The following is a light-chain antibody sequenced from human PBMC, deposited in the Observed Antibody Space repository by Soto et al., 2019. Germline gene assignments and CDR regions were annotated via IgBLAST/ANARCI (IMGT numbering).Light chain of an antibody. CDR2: EVT. CDR1: SGDVGAYNY. CDR3: SSYTSFSTVV. Sequence: QAVVTQPASVSGSPGQSITISCTGTSGDVGAYNYVSWYQQLPGKVPKLIMYEVTNRPSGVPNRFSGSKSGNTASLITSGLQAEDEADYYCSSYTSFSTVVFGGGTKVTVL. V-gene: IGLV2-14*01. J-gene: IGLJ2*01.